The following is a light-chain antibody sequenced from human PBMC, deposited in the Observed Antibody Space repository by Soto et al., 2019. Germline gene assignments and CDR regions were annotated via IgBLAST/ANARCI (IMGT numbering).Light chain of an antibody. CDR1: QPISISY. J-gene: IGKJ4*01. Sequence: EIVLTQSPGTLSLSPGDRATLSCRASQPISISYLAWYQQKVGQAPRLLIYDVSSRPKGTPDRFSGSGSGTDFSLTISRLAPEDFAVYYCQQYRTSLPTFGGGTKVEIK. V-gene: IGKV3-20*01. CDR2: DVS. CDR3: QQYRTSLPT.